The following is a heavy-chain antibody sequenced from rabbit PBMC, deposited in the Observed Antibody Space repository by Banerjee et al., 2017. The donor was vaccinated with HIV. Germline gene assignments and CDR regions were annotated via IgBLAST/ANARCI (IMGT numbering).Heavy chain of an antibody. J-gene: IGHJ4*01. V-gene: IGHV1S45*01. CDR2: IDVVKSGST. D-gene: IGHD7-1*01. Sequence: QEQLEESGGDLVKPEGSLTLTCTASGFTFSSYWMTWVRQAPGKGLEWIGCIDVVKSGSTYYASWAKGRFTISKTSSTTVTLQMTSLTAADTATYFCARSFATDVGAGYPFNLRGQGTLVTVS. CDR3: ARSFATDVGAGYPFNL. CDR1: GFTFSSYW.